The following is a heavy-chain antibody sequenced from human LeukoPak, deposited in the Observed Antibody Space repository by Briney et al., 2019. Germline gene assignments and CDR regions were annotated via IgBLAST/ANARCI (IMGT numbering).Heavy chain of an antibody. CDR1: GFTFSSYS. CDR2: ISSSSSYI. V-gene: IGHV3-21*01. Sequence: GGSLRLSCAASGFTFSSYSMNWVRQAPGKGLEWVSSISSSSSYIYYADSVKGRFTISRDNAKNSLYLQMNSLRAEDTAVYYCARDLLRGQYYDFWSGYYTAALGDYWGQGTLVTVPS. CDR3: ARDLLRGQYYDFWSGYYTAALGDY. D-gene: IGHD3-3*01. J-gene: IGHJ4*02.